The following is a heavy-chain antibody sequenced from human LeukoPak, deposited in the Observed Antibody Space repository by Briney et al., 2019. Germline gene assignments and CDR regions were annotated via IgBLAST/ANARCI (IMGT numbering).Heavy chain of an antibody. CDR2: IRYDGRDK. Sequence: GGSLRLSCAASGFTFSIYGMYWVRQAPGKGLEWVAFIRYDGRDKWYADSVKGRFTISRDNSKNTLYLQMNGLRGGDTAVYYCARERRSWSYTQPETFDIWGQGTMVYVSS. V-gene: IGHV3-30*02. CDR1: GFTFSIYG. J-gene: IGHJ3*02. D-gene: IGHD3-10*01. CDR3: ARERRSWSYTQPETFDI.